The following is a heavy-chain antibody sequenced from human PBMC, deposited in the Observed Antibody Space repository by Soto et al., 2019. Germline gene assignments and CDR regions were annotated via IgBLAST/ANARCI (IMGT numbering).Heavy chain of an antibody. D-gene: IGHD3-10*01. CDR1: GFTFSSYG. CDR2: ISYDGSNK. CDR3: APWFGAFDY. V-gene: IGHV3-30*03. J-gene: IGHJ4*02. Sequence: SLRLSCAASGFTFSSYGMHWVRQAPGKGLEWVAVISYDGSNKYYADSVKGRFTISRDNSKNALYLQMNSLRAEDTAVYYCAPWFGAFDYWGQGNLVTVSS.